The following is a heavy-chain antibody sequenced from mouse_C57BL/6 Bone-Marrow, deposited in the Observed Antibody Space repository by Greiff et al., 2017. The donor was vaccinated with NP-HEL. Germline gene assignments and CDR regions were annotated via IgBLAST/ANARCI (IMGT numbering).Heavy chain of an antibody. CDR3: ARGDYYGNHQAWFAC. D-gene: IGHD2-1*01. Sequence: QVQLQQSGAELARPGASVQLSCKASGYTFTSYGISWVKQRTGQGLAWIGEIYPRSGNTYYNEKFTGKATLTADKSSSTAYMELRSRTSEDSAVYFCARGDYYGNHQAWFACWGQGTLVTVSA. CDR2: IYPRSGNT. J-gene: IGHJ3*01. V-gene: IGHV1-81*01. CDR1: GYTFTSYG.